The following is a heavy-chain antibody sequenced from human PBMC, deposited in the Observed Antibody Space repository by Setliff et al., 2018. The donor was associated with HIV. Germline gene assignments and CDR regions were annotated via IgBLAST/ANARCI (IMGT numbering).Heavy chain of an antibody. V-gene: IGHV1-24*01. D-gene: IGHD6-6*01. CDR1: GYTLTELS. Sequence: ASVKVSCKVSGYTLTELSMHWVRQAPGKGLEWMGGFDPEDGETIYAQKFQGRVTMTEDTSTDTAYMELSILRSEDTAVYYCATAPYSSSLFDIWGQGTMVTVSS. CDR2: FDPEDGET. CDR3: ATAPYSSSLFDI. J-gene: IGHJ3*02.